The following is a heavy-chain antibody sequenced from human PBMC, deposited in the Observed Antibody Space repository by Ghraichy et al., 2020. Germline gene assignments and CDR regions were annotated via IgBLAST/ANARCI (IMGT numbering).Heavy chain of an antibody. CDR3: ARVSGGGQGYYYYYYGMDV. Sequence: ESLNISCAVYGGSFSGYYWSWIRQPPGKGLEWIGEINHSGSTNYNPSLKSRVTISVDTSKNQFSLKLSSVTAADTAVYYCARVSGGGQGYYYYYYGMDVWGQGTTVTVSS. V-gene: IGHV4-34*01. D-gene: IGHD3-10*01. CDR1: GGSFSGYY. CDR2: INHSGST. J-gene: IGHJ6*02.